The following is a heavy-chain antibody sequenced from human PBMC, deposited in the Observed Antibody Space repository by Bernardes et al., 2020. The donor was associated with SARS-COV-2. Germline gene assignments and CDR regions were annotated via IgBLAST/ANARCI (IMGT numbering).Heavy chain of an antibody. CDR2: ISETADST. CDR3: ARRYDRGWEPLDC. CDR1: GFTFGAYP. D-gene: IGHD6-19*01. V-gene: IGHV3-23*01. Sequence: GGSLRLSCAVSGFTFGAYPMTWVRQAPGKGLEWVSAISETADSTWYADSVKGRFAISRDNSKNTLYLQMSGLRVEDTAVYFCARRYDRGWEPLDCWGQGTLVTVSS. J-gene: IGHJ4*02.